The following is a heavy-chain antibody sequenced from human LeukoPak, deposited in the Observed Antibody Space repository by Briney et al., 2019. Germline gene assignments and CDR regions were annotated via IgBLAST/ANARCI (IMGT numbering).Heavy chain of an antibody. D-gene: IGHD3-22*01. Sequence: GGSLRLSCAASGFTFSIYSMNWVRQAPGKGLEWVSYISSSSSTIYYADSVKGRFTISRDNAKNSLYLQMNSLRAEDTAVYYCARRPSRPYYDSSGTPRYYYGMDVWGQGTTVTVSS. CDR1: GFTFSIYS. J-gene: IGHJ6*02. V-gene: IGHV3-48*01. CDR2: ISSSSSTI. CDR3: ARRPSRPYYDSSGTPRYYYGMDV.